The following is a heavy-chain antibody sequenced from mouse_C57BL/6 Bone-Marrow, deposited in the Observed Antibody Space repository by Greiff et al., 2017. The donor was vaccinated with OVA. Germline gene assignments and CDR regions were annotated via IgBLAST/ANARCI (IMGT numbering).Heavy chain of an antibody. CDR1: GYTFTDYY. CDR2: INPYNGGP. V-gene: IGHV1-19*01. D-gene: IGHD6-5*01. CDR3: ARRNRELLYYYAMDY. Sequence: EVQLQQSGPVLVKPGASVQMSCKASGYTFTDYYMNWVKQSHGKSLEWIGVINPYNGGPSYNQKFKGKATLTVDKSSSTAYMELNSLTSEDSAVYYCARRNRELLYYYAMDYWGQGTSVTVSS. J-gene: IGHJ4*01.